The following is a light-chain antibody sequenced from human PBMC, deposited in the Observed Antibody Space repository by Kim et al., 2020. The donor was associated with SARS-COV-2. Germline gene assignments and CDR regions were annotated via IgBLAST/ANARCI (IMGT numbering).Light chain of an antibody. V-gene: IGKV3-20*01. J-gene: IGKJ1*01. CDR3: QQCNTSPRT. CDR2: GAS. CDR1: QTVSSSY. Sequence: SPGERATISCRASQTVSSSYLAWYQQKPGQAPRLLIFGASSRATGIPDRFTGSGSGTDFTLTISRLEPEDFAVYYCQQCNTSPRTFGQGTKVDIK.